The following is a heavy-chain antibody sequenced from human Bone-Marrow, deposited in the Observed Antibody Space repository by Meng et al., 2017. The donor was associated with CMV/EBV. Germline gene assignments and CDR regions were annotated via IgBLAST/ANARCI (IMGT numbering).Heavy chain of an antibody. V-gene: IGHV3-30*02. D-gene: IGHD3-22*01. Sequence: GESLKISCAASGFTFSSYGMHWVRQAPGKGLEWVAFIRYDGGNKYYADSVKGRFTISRDNSKNTLYLQMNSLRAEDTAVYYCAKDPHYYDSSGYYEIAYWGQGQRVNVSS. CDR1: GFTFSSYG. CDR2: IRYDGGNK. J-gene: IGHJ4*02. CDR3: AKDPHYYDSSGYYEIAY.